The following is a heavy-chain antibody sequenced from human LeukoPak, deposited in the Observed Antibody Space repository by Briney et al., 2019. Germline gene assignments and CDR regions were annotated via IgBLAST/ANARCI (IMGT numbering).Heavy chain of an antibody. Sequence: GGSLRLPCAASGFNFHSHEMNWVRQAPGKGLEFISYICPSGTTMYYADSVKGRFTISRDNAKNSLYLQMNSLRAEDAAVYYCARGGYCTTALCYAMNAFDIWGQGTMVTVSS. CDR3: ARGGYCTTALCYAMNAFDI. V-gene: IGHV3-48*03. D-gene: IGHD2-2*03. CDR1: GFNFHSHE. J-gene: IGHJ3*02. CDR2: ICPSGTTM.